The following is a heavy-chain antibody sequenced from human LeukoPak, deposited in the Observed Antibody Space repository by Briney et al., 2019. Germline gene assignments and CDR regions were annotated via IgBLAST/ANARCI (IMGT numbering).Heavy chain of an antibody. D-gene: IGHD3-3*01. CDR3: ARGVPGYLEWRYYFDY. CDR2: IYYSGST. J-gene: IGHJ4*02. V-gene: IGHV4-59*11. CDR1: GGSISSHY. Sequence: PSETVSLTCTVSGGSISSHYWSWIRQPPGKGLEWMGYIYYSGSTNYNHSLKSRVTIPVDTSKNQFSLKLSSVTAADTAVYYCARGVPGYLEWRYYFDYWGQGPLVTVSS.